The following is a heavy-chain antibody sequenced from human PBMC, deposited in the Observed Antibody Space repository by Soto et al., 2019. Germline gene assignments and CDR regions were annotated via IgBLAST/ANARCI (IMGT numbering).Heavy chain of an antibody. D-gene: IGHD1-1*01. Sequence: QITLKEAGPTLVKPTETLTLTCTFSGFSFTTTRMGVGWTRQPPGKALEWLAIIYWDGESRYNPLLRRRLTLTEDTSKNQAVLTSTNMAPKDTATYYCARRDSTGSPPYFDSWGQGLPVTVAS. CDR3: ARRDSTGSPPYFDS. CDR2: IYWDGES. CDR1: GFSFTTTRMG. J-gene: IGHJ4*02. V-gene: IGHV2-5*02.